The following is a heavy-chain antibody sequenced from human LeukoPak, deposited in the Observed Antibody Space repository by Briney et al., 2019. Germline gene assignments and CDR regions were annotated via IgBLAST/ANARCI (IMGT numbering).Heavy chain of an antibody. J-gene: IGHJ4*02. CDR1: GGTFSSYA. D-gene: IGHD3-10*01. V-gene: IGHV1-69*05. Sequence: ASVKVSCKASGGTFSSYAISWVRQAPGQGLEWMGRIIPIFGTANYAQKFPGRVTITTDESTSTAYMELSSLRSEDTAVYYCAIGTTMVRGVIWGQGTLVTVSS. CDR3: AIGTTMVRGVI. CDR2: IIPIFGTA.